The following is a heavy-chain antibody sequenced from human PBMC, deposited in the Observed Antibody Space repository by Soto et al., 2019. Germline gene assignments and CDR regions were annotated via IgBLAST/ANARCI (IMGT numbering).Heavy chain of an antibody. Sequence: GGSLRLSCAASGFTFSSYWMSWVRQAPGKGLEWVANIKQDGSEKYYVDSVKGRFTISRDNAKNSLYLQMNSLRAEDAAVYYCARDKPPDSGSCFAHTDAFDIWGQGTMVTVSS. D-gene: IGHD1-26*01. CDR3: ARDKPPDSGSCFAHTDAFDI. CDR1: GFTFSSYW. CDR2: IKQDGSEK. J-gene: IGHJ3*02. V-gene: IGHV3-7*03.